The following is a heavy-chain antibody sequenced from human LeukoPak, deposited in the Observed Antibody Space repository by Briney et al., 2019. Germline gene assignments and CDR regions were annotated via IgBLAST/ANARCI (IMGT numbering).Heavy chain of an antibody. V-gene: IGHV3-7*01. Sequence: PGGSLRLSCAASGFAFSSYWMSWVRQAPGKGLEWVANIKKFGNEIHYGDSVKGRFIISRDNAKNSLYLQMYSLRAEDTAVYYCARYGLGDTFDIWGQGTMVTVSS. CDR2: IKKFGNEI. J-gene: IGHJ3*02. CDR3: ARYGLGDTFDI. D-gene: IGHD4-17*01. CDR1: GFAFSSYW.